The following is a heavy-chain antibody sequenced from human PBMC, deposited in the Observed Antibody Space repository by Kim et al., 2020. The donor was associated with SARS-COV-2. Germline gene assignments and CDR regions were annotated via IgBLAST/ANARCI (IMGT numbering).Heavy chain of an antibody. V-gene: IGHV4-34*09. D-gene: IGHD2-21*02. CDR3: SRGEVVTLWFDV. Sequence: NYNPSLKSRVSISLDTSRSQFSMRLNAVTAADTAMYYCSRGEVVTLWFDVWGQGSLVTVSS. J-gene: IGHJ5*02.